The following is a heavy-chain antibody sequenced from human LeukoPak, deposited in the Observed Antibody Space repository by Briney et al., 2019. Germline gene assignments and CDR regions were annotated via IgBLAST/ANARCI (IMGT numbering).Heavy chain of an antibody. Sequence: PGGSLRRSCAASGFTFSSYGMSWVRQAPGKGLEWVSAISGSGGSTYYADSVKGRFTISRDNSKNTLYLQMNSLRPEDTAVYYCAGHFGAWHYFDYWGQGTLVTVSS. CDR3: AGHFGAWHYFDY. CDR2: ISGSGGST. D-gene: IGHD3-3*01. V-gene: IGHV3-23*01. J-gene: IGHJ4*02. CDR1: GFTFSSYG.